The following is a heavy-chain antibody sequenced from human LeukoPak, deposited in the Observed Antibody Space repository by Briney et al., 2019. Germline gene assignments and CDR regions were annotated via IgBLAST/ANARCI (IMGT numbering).Heavy chain of an antibody. CDR3: AKDTRRGRGQKQQLVREIRYYYYGMDV. CDR1: GFTFDDYA. CDR2: ISWNSGSI. Sequence: GGSLRLSCAASGFTFDDYAMHWVRQAPGKGLEWVSGISWNSGSIGYADSVKGRFTISRDNAKNSLYLQMNSLRAEDTALYYCAKDTRRGRGQKQQLVREIRYYYYGMDVWGQGTTVTVSS. J-gene: IGHJ6*02. D-gene: IGHD6-13*01. V-gene: IGHV3-9*01.